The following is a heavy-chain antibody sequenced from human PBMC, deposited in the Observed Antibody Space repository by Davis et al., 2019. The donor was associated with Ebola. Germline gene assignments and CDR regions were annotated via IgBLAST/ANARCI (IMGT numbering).Heavy chain of an antibody. CDR2: ISYDGSNK. V-gene: IGHV3-30*18. J-gene: IGHJ4*02. D-gene: IGHD4-17*01. CDR3: AKSVTVTTLGYFDY. Sequence: GESLKISCAASGFTFSSYGMHWVRQAPGKGLEWVAFISYDGSNKYYADSVKGRFTISRDNSKNTLYLQMNSLRAEDTAVYYCAKSVTVTTLGYFDYWGQGTLVTVSS. CDR1: GFTFSSYG.